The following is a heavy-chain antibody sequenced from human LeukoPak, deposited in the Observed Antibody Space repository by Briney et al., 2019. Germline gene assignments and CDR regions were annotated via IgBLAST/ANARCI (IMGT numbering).Heavy chain of an antibody. V-gene: IGHV3-30*18. CDR3: AKVADYYDSSGRFTYYFDY. Sequence: GGSLRLSCAAPGFNFSSFGMHWVRQAPGKGLEWVVVLSYDGTFKYYADSVKGRFTISRDNSRDTLYLQMNSLRAEDTAVYYCAKVADYYDSSGRFTYYFDYWGQGTLVTVSS. J-gene: IGHJ4*02. D-gene: IGHD3-22*01. CDR1: GFNFSSFG. CDR2: LSYDGTFK.